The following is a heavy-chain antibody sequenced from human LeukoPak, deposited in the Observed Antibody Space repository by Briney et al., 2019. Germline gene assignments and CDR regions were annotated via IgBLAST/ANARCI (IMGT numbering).Heavy chain of an antibody. CDR3: ASAPSSWLGYFDY. CDR2: INPNSGGT. V-gene: IGHV1-2*02. D-gene: IGHD6-19*01. Sequence: ASVKVSCKASGYTFTGYCMHWVRQAPGQGLEWMGWINPNSGGTNYAQKFQGRVTMTRDTSISTAYMELSRLRSDDTAVYYCASAPSSWLGYFDYWGQGTLVTVSS. CDR1: GYTFTGYC. J-gene: IGHJ4*02.